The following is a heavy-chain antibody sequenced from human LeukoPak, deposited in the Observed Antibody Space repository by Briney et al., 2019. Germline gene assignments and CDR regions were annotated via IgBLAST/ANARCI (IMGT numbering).Heavy chain of an antibody. CDR2: IYSGGST. V-gene: IGHV3-53*01. D-gene: IGHD1-26*01. CDR3: ASSAVGADFVY. CDR1: GFPVSSNY. J-gene: IGHJ4*02. Sequence: PGGSLRLSCAASGFPVSSNYMSWVRQAPGKGLEWVSVIYSGGSTYYADSVKGRFTISRDNSKNTLYLQMNSLRAEDTAVYYCASSAVGADFVYWGQGTLVTVSS.